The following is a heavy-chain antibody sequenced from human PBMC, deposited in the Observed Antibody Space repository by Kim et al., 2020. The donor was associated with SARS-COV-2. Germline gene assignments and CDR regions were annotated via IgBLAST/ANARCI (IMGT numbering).Heavy chain of an antibody. V-gene: IGHV3-21*01. CDR3: ARAANSGDPRN. J-gene: IGHJ4*02. D-gene: IGHD5-12*01. Sequence: YYADYVEGRFTISRDNAKNSRYLQMNSLRAEDTAVYYCARAANSGDPRNWGQGTLVTVSS.